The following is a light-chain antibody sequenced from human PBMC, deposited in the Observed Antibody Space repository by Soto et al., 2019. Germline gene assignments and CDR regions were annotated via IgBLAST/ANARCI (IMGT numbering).Light chain of an antibody. CDR3: QSYDSSIEV. V-gene: IGLV6-57*04. CDR1: SGSIASNY. Sequence: FMLTQPHSVSESPGKTVTISCTRSSGSIASNYVQWYQQRLGSAPTTVIYEDNQRPSGVPDRFSGSIDSSSNSASLTISGLKTEDEADYYCQSYDSSIEVFGGGTKLTVL. J-gene: IGLJ2*01. CDR2: EDN.